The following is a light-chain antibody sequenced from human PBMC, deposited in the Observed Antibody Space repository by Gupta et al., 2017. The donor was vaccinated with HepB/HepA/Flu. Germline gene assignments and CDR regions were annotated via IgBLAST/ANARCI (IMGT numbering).Light chain of an antibody. CDR1: TGAVTTTHY. Sequence: QAVVTQEPSLTVSPGGTVTLTCGSNTGAVTTTHYPYWFQQKPGQVPITLIYDTNNRHSWTPARFSGSLLGGKAALTLSGAQPEDEADYYCLLSYTDSRPWVFGGGTKLTVL. J-gene: IGLJ3*02. V-gene: IGLV7-46*01. CDR2: DTN. CDR3: LLSYTDSRPWV.